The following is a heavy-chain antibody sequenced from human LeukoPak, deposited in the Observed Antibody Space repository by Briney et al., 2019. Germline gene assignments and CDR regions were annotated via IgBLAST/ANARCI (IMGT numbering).Heavy chain of an antibody. CDR3: AKDSAKKYDDY. CDR1: GFTFSSYA. CDR2: ISDNGGST. V-gene: IGHV3-23*01. J-gene: IGHJ4*02. D-gene: IGHD2/OR15-2a*01. Sequence: GGSLRLSCAASGFTFSSYAMSWVRQAPGKGLEWVSVISDNGGSTYYADSVKGRFTISRENSKNTLYLQMNSLRAEDTAVYYCAKDSAKKYDDYWGQGTLVTVSS.